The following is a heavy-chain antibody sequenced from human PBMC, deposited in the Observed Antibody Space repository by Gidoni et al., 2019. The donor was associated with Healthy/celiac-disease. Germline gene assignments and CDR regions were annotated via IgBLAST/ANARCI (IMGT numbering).Heavy chain of an antibody. CDR3: ARRLLEGPGISV. V-gene: IGHV4-39*01. CDR2: IYYSGST. Sequence: QLQLQESGPGLVKPSETLSLTCTVSGGSISSSSYYWGWIRQPPGKGLEWIGSIYYSGSTYYNPSLKSRVTISVDTSKNQFSLKLSSVTAADTAVYYCARRLLEGPGISVWGQGTLVTVSS. D-gene: IGHD3-3*01. J-gene: IGHJ4*02. CDR1: GGSISSSSYY.